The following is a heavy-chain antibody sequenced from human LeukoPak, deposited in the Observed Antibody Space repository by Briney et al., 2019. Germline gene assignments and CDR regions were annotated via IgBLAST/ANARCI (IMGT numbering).Heavy chain of an antibody. CDR3: AKDPNFYYCMDV. V-gene: IGHV3-23*01. CDR1: GFTFSSYG. Sequence: GGTLRLSCAASGFTFSSYGMSWVRQAPGKGLEWVSTLSGRRDGTSYADSVKGRLTISRDNSKNTLYLQMNSLRAEDTAVYYCAKDPNFYYCMDVWGKGTTVTISS. CDR2: LSGRRDGT. J-gene: IGHJ6*03.